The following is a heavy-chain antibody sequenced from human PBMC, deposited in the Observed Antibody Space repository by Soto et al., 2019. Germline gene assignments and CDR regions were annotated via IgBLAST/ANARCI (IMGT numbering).Heavy chain of an antibody. CDR2: INSDGSST. V-gene: IGHV3-74*01. CDR1: GFTFSSYW. D-gene: IGHD1-26*01. J-gene: IGHJ5*02. Sequence: GGSLRLSCAASGFTFSSYWMHWVRQAPGKGLVWVSRINSDGSSTSCADSVKGRFTISRDNSKSTVYLELNNLSAEDTAVYHCAKNQGVELVPLATVDWFDPWGQGSVVTVSS. CDR3: AKNQGVELVPLATVDWFDP.